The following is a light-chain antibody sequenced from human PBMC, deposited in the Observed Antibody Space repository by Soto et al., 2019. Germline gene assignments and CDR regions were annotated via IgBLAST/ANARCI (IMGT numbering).Light chain of an antibody. CDR3: QHYNSYSEA. Sequence: ETQMTQSPSSLTAYVGDRVTITCRGIQSISTYLNWYLQKPGKAPKLLIYKASTLKSGVPSRFSGSGSGTEFTLTISSLQPDDFATYYCQHYNSYSEAFGQGTKV. CDR2: KAS. J-gene: IGKJ1*01. V-gene: IGKV1-5*03. CDR1: QSISTY.